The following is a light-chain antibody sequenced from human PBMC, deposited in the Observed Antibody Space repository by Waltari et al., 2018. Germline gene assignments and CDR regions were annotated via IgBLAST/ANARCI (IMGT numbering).Light chain of an antibody. Sequence: EVVLTQSPPTWSLSPGERPTLSCRASQSVSRSRVAWYLHKPGQAPRLLIYGASGRATGIPDRFSGSGSGTDFSLTISRVEPEDFAVYYCQQYGSSVMYTFGQGTKLEIK. CDR1: QSVSRSR. J-gene: IGKJ2*01. CDR2: GAS. V-gene: IGKV3-20*01. CDR3: QQYGSSVMYT.